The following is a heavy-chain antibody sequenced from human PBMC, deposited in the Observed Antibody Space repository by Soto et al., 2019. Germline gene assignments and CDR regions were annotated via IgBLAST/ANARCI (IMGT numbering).Heavy chain of an antibody. CDR1: GYSFSGYY. Sequence: ASVKVSCKASGYSFSGYYIQWVRQAPGQGPEWLGWIYPNTETTDSSKKFQGRVTMTSDMSTRTVYMELRDLRSDDTTVYYCVSLQTSGWPGVHWGQGPLVTVSS. CDR2: IYPNTETT. J-gene: IGHJ4*02. CDR3: VSLQTSGWPGVH. V-gene: IGHV1-2*02. D-gene: IGHD6-25*01.